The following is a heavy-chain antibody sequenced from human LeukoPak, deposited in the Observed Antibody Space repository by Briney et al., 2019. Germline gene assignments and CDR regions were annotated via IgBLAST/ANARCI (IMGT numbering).Heavy chain of an antibody. D-gene: IGHD2-15*01. CDR3: ARPYCSGGSCGALDV. V-gene: IGHV4-59*08. J-gene: IGHJ6*02. CDR2: IYYSGST. CDR1: DGSMGTYY. Sequence: SETLSLTCSVSDGSMGTYYWGWIRQPPGKGLEWIGYIYYSGSTNYNPSLKSRVTISVDTSKNQFSLKLSSVTAADTAVYYCARPYCSGGSCGALDVWGQGTTVTVSS.